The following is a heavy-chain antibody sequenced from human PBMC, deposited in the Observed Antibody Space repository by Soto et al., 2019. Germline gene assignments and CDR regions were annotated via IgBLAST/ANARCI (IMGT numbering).Heavy chain of an antibody. CDR2: ISDIGGNT. CDR3: AREYSSAWKTSDY. CDR1: GFTFSNYA. J-gene: IGHJ4*02. D-gene: IGHD6-19*01. V-gene: IGHV3-23*01. Sequence: PGWSLRLSCAASGFTFSNYAMSWVRQAPGKGLEWVSGISDIGGNTYYADSVKGRFTISRDNSKNTLFLQMNSLRAEDTAVYYCAREYSSAWKTSDYWGQGTLVTVPS.